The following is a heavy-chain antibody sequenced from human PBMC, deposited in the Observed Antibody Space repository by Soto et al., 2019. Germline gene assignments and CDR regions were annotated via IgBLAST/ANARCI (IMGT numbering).Heavy chain of an antibody. J-gene: IGHJ5*02. D-gene: IGHD3-22*01. CDR2: IYYSGST. Sequence: QLQLQESGPGLVKPSETLSLTCTVSGGSISSSSYYWGWIRQPPGKGLEWIGSIYYSGSTYYNPSLKSRVTISVDTSKNQFSLKLSSVTAADTAVYYCAGVPSSGSILDWFDPWGQGTLVTVSS. CDR3: AGVPSSGSILDWFDP. CDR1: GGSISSSSYY. V-gene: IGHV4-39*01.